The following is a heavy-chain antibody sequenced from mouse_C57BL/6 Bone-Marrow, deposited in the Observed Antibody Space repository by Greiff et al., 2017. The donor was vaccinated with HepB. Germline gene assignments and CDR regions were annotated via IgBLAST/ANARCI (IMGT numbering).Heavy chain of an antibody. J-gene: IGHJ3*01. CDR3: ARAHYYGSSYEAWFAY. D-gene: IGHD1-1*01. CDR2: INPNNGGT. CDR1: GYTFTDYN. Sequence: VQLQQSGPELVKPGASVKIPCKASGYTFTDYNMDWVKQSHGKSLEWIGDINPNNGGTIYNQKFMGKATLTVDKSSSTAYMELRSLTSEDTAVYYCARAHYYGSSYEAWFAYWGQGTLVTVSA. V-gene: IGHV1-18*01.